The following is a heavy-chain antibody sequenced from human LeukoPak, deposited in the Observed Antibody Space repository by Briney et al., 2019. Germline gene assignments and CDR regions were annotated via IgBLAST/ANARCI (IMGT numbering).Heavy chain of an antibody. CDR3: AREYDSSGYYTN. Sequence: GGSLRLSCVASGFPFSSYWMTWVRQAPGKGLEWVANIKQDGSKKSYVDSVKGRFTISRDNAKNSLYLQMNSLRAEDTAVYYCAREYDSSGYYTNWGQGTLVTVSS. V-gene: IGHV3-7*03. J-gene: IGHJ4*02. CDR1: GFPFSSYW. CDR2: IKQDGSKK. D-gene: IGHD3-22*01.